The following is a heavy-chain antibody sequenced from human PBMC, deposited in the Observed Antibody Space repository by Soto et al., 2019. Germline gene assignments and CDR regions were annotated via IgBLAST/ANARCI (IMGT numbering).Heavy chain of an antibody. CDR3: AREVPNCSGGSCYAGPFDY. J-gene: IGHJ4*02. Sequence: GSLRLSCAASGFTFSGYAMHWVRQAPGKGLEWVAVISYDGSNKYYADSVKGRFTISRDNSKNTLYLQMNSLRAEDTAVYYCAREVPNCSGGSCYAGPFDYWGQGTLVTVSS. CDR2: ISYDGSNK. CDR1: GFTFSGYA. D-gene: IGHD2-15*01. V-gene: IGHV3-30-3*01.